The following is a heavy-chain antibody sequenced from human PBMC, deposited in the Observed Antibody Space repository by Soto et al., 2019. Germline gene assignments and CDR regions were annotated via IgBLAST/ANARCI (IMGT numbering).Heavy chain of an antibody. CDR3: ANYPTTVTSDY. D-gene: IGHD4-17*01. CDR2: IYYSGST. CDR1: GGSIGSYY. V-gene: IGHV4-59*01. Sequence: SETLSLTCTVSGGSIGSYYGSWIRQPPGKGLEWIGYIYYSGSTNYNPSLKSRVTISVDTSKNQFSLKLSSVTAADTAVYYCANYPTTVTSDYWGQGTLVTVSS. J-gene: IGHJ4*02.